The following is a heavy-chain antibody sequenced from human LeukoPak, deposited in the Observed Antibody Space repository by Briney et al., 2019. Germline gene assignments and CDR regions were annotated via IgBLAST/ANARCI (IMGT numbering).Heavy chain of an antibody. Sequence: GGSLRLSCAASGFTFSSYGMHWVRQAPGKGLEWVAFIRYDGSNKYYADSVKGRFTISRDNSKNTLYLQMNSLRAEDTAVYYCAKDRGITPAPDLWGRGTLVTVSS. V-gene: IGHV3-30*02. CDR3: AKDRGITPAPDL. CDR2: IRYDGSNK. D-gene: IGHD4-23*01. CDR1: GFTFSSYG. J-gene: IGHJ2*01.